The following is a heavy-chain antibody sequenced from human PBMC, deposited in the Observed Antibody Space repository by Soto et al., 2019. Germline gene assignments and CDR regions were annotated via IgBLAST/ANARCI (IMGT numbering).Heavy chain of an antibody. V-gene: IGHV3-23*01. CDR1: GFTFRSYA. Sequence: PGGSLRLSCAASGFTFRSYAMSWVRQAPGKGREWVSAISGSGGSTYYADSVKGRFTISRDNSKNTLYLQMNSLRAEDTAVYNCAKNPGGKLRPYYYYYMDVWGKGTTVTVSS. J-gene: IGHJ6*03. CDR3: AKNPGGKLRPYYYYYMDV. D-gene: IGHD1-7*01. CDR2: ISGSGGST.